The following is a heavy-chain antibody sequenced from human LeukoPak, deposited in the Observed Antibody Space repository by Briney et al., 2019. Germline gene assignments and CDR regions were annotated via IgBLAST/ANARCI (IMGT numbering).Heavy chain of an antibody. V-gene: IGHV3-48*01. CDR3: ARGPRHYDFWSGTYFDY. J-gene: IGHJ4*02. Sequence: GGSLRLSCAASGFTFSSYNMNWVRQAPGKGLEWVSYISSSGSTIYYADSVKGRLTISRDNAKNSLYLQMNSLRAEDTAVYYCARGPRHYDFWSGTYFDYWGQGTLVTVSS. D-gene: IGHD3-3*01. CDR1: GFTFSSYN. CDR2: ISSSGSTI.